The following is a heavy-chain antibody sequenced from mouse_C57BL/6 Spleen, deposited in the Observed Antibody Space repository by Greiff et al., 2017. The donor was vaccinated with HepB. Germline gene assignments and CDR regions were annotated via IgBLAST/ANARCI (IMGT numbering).Heavy chain of an antibody. CDR1: GYTFTSYW. CDR3: AREESITTVVANYFDY. Sequence: QVQLQQPGAELVRPGTSVKLSCKASGYTFTSYWMHWVKQRPGQGLEWIGVIDPSDSYTNYNQKFKGKATLTVDTSSSTAYMQLSSLTSEDSAVYYCAREESITTVVANYFDYWGQGTTLTVSS. J-gene: IGHJ2*01. D-gene: IGHD1-1*01. V-gene: IGHV1-59*01. CDR2: IDPSDSYT.